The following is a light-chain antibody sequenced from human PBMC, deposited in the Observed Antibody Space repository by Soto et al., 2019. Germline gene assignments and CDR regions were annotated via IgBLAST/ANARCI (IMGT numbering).Light chain of an antibody. CDR1: QSITSW. J-gene: IGKJ1*01. Sequence: DIQMTQSPSTLSASVGDRVTITCRASQSITSWLAWYQQKPGKAPKLLIYKASSLEMGVPSRFSGSGSGTELALRISGLQPDDFATYYCQQYNSYSGTFGQGTKVEIK. V-gene: IGKV1-5*03. CDR3: QQYNSYSGT. CDR2: KAS.